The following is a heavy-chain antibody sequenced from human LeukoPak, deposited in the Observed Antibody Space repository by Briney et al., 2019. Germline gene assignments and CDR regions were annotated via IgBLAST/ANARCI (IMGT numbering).Heavy chain of an antibody. D-gene: IGHD6-13*01. Sequence: GASVKVSCKASGYTFTSYGISWVRQAPGQGLEWMGWISAYNGNTNYAQKLQGRVTITTDTSTSTACMELRSLRSDDTAVYYCARDLEQQLAVPEDYWGQGTLVTVSS. V-gene: IGHV1-18*01. J-gene: IGHJ4*02. CDR2: ISAYNGNT. CDR1: GYTFTSYG. CDR3: ARDLEQQLAVPEDY.